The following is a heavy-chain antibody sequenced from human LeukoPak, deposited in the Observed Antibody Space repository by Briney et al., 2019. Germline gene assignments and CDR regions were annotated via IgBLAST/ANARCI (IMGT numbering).Heavy chain of an antibody. D-gene: IGHD1-7*01. CDR3: ARRTGTTPYNWFDP. J-gene: IGHJ5*02. V-gene: IGHV1-69*05. Sequence: GASVKVSCKVSGYTLTELSMHWVRQAPGKGLEWMGGIIPIFGTANYAQKFQGRVTITTDESTSTAYMELSSLRSEDTAVYYCARRTGTTPYNWFDPWGQGTLVTVSS. CDR1: GYTLTELS. CDR2: IIPIFGTA.